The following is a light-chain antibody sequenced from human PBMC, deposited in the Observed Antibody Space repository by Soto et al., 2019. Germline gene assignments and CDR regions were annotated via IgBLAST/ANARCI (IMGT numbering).Light chain of an antibody. CDR2: DAS. Sequence: EIVLKQSPGTLSLSPGERATLSCRASQSVNNYLAWNQQKPGQAPRLLIYDASNRATGIPPRFSGSGSGTDFTLTISSLEPEDSAVYYCQQRGTWPWLTFGGGTRVEI. CDR1: QSVNNY. J-gene: IGKJ4*01. CDR3: QQRGTWPWLT. V-gene: IGKV3-11*01.